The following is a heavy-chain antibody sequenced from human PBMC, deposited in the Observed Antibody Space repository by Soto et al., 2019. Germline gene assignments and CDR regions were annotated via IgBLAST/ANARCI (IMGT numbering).Heavy chain of an antibody. V-gene: IGHV4-39*01. CDR2: IYYSGST. D-gene: IGHD5-12*01. Sequence: PSETLSLTCTVSGGSISSSSYYWGWIRQPPGKGLEWIGSIYYSGSTYYNPSLKSRVTISVDTSKNQFSLKLSSVTAADTAVYYCARRSATRDGYNFDYWGQGTLVTVSS. CDR1: GGSISSSSYY. J-gene: IGHJ4*02. CDR3: ARRSATRDGYNFDY.